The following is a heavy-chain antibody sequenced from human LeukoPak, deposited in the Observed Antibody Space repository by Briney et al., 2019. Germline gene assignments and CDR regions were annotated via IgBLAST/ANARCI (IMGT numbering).Heavy chain of an antibody. CDR3: AKDRGYTLDY. D-gene: IGHD5-24*01. CDR1: GFTFSTYE. Sequence: GGSLRLSCAASGFTFSTYEMNWVRQAPGKGLEWVAFIRYDGSNKYYADSVKGRFTISRDNSKNALYLQMNSLRAEDTAVYYCAKDRGYTLDYWGQGTLVTVSS. J-gene: IGHJ4*02. CDR2: IRYDGSNK. V-gene: IGHV3-30*02.